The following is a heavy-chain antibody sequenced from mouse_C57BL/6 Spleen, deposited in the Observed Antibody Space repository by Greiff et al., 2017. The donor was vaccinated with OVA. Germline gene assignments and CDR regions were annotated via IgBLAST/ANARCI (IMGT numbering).Heavy chain of an antibody. V-gene: IGHV1-82*01. CDR1: GYAFSSSW. J-gene: IGHJ2*01. CDR2: IYPGDGDT. D-gene: IGHD3-3*01. CDR3: ARRDGTCFDY. Sequence: QVQLQQSGPELVKPGASVKLFCKASGYAFSSSWMNWVKQRPGKGLEWIGRIYPGDGDTNYNGKFKGKATLTADKSSSTAYMQLSSLTSEDSAVYFCARRDGTCFDYWGQGTTLTVSS.